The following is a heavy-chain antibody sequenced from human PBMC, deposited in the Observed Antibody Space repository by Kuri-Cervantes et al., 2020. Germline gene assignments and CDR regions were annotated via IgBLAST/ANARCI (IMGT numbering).Heavy chain of an antibody. CDR1: GFTFSNAW. CDR2: IKEDGSEK. D-gene: IGHD3-3*02. CDR3: ARELARNYYYGMDV. J-gene: IGHJ6*02. Sequence: GGSLRLSCAASGFTFSNAWMSWVRQAPGKGLEWVATIKEDGSEKYYLDSVKGRLTISRDNAKNSLYLQMNSLRAEDTAVYYCARELARNYYYGMDVWGQGTTVTVSS. V-gene: IGHV3-7*03.